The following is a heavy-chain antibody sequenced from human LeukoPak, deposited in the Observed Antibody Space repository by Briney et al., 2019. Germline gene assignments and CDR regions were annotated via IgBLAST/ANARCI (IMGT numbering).Heavy chain of an antibody. CDR3: ARGPTLGLDI. Sequence: ASVKVSCKVSGYTFTDYYMHWVQQAPGKGLEWMGLVDPEDGETIYAEKFQGRVTITADTSTDTAYMELSSLTSDDTGMYYCARGPTLGLDIWGQGTMVTVSS. V-gene: IGHV1-69-2*01. J-gene: IGHJ3*02. CDR2: VDPEDGET. CDR1: GYTFTDYY.